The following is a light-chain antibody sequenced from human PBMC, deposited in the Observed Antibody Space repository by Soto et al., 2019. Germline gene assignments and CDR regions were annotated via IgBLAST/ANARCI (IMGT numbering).Light chain of an antibody. CDR2: GAS. V-gene: IGKV3-20*01. CDR3: QQYGSSPWT. J-gene: IGKJ1*01. CDR1: QRISTNY. Sequence: EIVLTQSPGTLSLSPGERATLSCRASQRISTNYLAWYQQKPGQAPRLLIYGASSRTSGVTDRFSGSGSGTDFTLIISRLEPEDFAVYFCQQYGSSPWTFGQGTKVDIK.